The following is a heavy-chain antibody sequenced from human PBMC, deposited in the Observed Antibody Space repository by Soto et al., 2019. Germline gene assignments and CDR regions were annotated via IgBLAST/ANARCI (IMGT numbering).Heavy chain of an antibody. V-gene: IGHV1-8*01. CDR2: MNPNSANT. CDR3: AREGVRCMDV. CDR1: GYTFTRYD. D-gene: IGHD3-16*01. J-gene: IGHJ6*02. Sequence: QVQLVQSGAEVKKPGASVKVSCTASGYTFTRYDINWVRQATGQGLVWMGWMNPNSANTGYAQKFQGRVNMTRNTSISTAYMELSSLSSEDTAVYYCAREGVRCMDVWGQGTTVTVSS.